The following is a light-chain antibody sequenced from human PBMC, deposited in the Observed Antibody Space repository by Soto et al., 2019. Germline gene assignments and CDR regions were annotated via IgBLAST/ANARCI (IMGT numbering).Light chain of an antibody. CDR1: QSVGVY. V-gene: IGKV1-39*01. J-gene: IGKJ4*01. CDR2: AAS. Sequence: DIQMTQSPSSLSESVGDRVTITCRASQSVGVYLNWYQQKPGKAPKLLIYAASSLQSGVPSRFGGSGSGTDFTLTIGGLQHEDLATYYCQKYNTYPLTFGGGTTVDIK. CDR3: QKYNTYPLT.